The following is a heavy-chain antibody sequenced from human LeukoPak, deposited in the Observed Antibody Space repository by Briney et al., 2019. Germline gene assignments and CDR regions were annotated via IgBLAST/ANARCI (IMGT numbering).Heavy chain of an antibody. Sequence: GGSLRLSCAASGFTFSNYWMHWVRQAPGKGLEWVSAISGSGGSTYYADSVKGRFTISRDNSKNTLYLQMNSLRAEDTAVYYCAKDQALYGSDYFDYWGQGTLVTVSS. D-gene: IGHD4-17*01. CDR3: AKDQALYGSDYFDY. CDR2: ISGSGGST. J-gene: IGHJ4*02. CDR1: GFTFSNYW. V-gene: IGHV3-23*01.